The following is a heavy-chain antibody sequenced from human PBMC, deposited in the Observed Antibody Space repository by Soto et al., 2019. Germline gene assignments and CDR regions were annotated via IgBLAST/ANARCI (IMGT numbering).Heavy chain of an antibody. D-gene: IGHD3-22*01. V-gene: IGHV4-34*01. CDR2: INHSGGT. CDR1: GGSFSGSY. J-gene: IGHJ6*02. CDR3: ARGPVVVVTTTSDYDYFNGFDV. Sequence: SETLSLTCAVYGGSFSGSYWSWIRQPPGKGLEWIGEINHSGGTNYNPSLKSRVSISVDTSKNQFSLKLNSVTAADTAVYYCARGPVVVVTTTSDYDYFNGFDVWGQGTTVTVSS.